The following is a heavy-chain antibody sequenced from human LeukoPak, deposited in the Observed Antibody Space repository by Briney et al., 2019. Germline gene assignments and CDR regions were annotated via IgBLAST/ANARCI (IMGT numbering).Heavy chain of an antibody. D-gene: IGHD3-22*01. V-gene: IGHV4-61*02. J-gene: IGHJ5*02. CDR3: ARERPRVYYYDSSGKNNWFDP. CDR2: IYTSGST. CDR1: GGSISSGSYY. Sequence: PSQTLSLTCTVSGGSISSGSYYWSWIRQPAGKGLEWIGRIYTSGSTNYNPSLKSRVTISVDTSKNQFSLKLSSVTAADTAVYYCARERPRVYYYDSSGKNNWFDPWGQGTLVTVSS.